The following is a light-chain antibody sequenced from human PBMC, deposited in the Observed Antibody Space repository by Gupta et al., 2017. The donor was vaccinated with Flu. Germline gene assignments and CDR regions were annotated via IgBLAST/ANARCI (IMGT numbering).Light chain of an antibody. V-gene: IGLV1-40*01. CDR1: SDNIGAGYG. CDR2: GHS. J-gene: IGLJ1*01. CDR3: QSYDSSLNTWV. Sequence: TMSCTGSSDNIGAGYGVYWYQQLPGTAPKLLFFGHSKRPSGVPGRFSDSKSGTSASLAITGLQAEDEADYYCQSYDSSLNTWVFGAGTKVTVL.